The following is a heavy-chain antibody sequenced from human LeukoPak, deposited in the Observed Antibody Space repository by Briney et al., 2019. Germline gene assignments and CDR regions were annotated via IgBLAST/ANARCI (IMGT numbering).Heavy chain of an antibody. D-gene: IGHD5-24*01. CDR1: GFTFSSYS. J-gene: IGHJ4*02. V-gene: IGHV3-48*01. CDR2: ISSSSNTT. Sequence: PGGSLRLSCAASGFTFSSYSMNWVRQAPGKGLEWVSYISSSSNTTYYADSVKGRFTISRDNSKNTLYLQMNSLRAEDTAVYCCAKDERWLQFAPYYFDYWGQGTLVTVSS. CDR3: AKDERWLQFAPYYFDY.